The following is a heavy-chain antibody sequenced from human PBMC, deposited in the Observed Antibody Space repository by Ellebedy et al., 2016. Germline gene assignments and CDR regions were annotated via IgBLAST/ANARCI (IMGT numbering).Heavy chain of an antibody. CDR3: ARVSYSNYVYYGMDV. V-gene: IGHV1-18*01. CDR1: GYTFTSYG. CDR2: ISAYNGNT. D-gene: IGHD4-11*01. J-gene: IGHJ6*02. Sequence: ASVKVSCKASGYTFTSYGISWVRQAPGQGLEWMGWISAYNGNTNYAQKLQGRVTMTTDTSTSTAYMELRSLRSDDTAVYYCARVSYSNYVYYGMDVWGQGTTVTVSS.